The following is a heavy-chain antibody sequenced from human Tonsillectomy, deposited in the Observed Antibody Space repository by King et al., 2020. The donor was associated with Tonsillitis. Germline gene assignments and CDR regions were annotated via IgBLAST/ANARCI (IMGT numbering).Heavy chain of an antibody. CDR1: GFTFSSYW. V-gene: IGHV3-74*01. CDR3: ARGARRAHLGY. D-gene: IGHD3-3*02. Sequence: DVQLVESGGGLVQPGGSLRLSCAASGFTFSSYWMHWVRQAPGKGLVWVSRINSDGSRTSYADSVKGRFTISRDNAKNTLYLQMNSLRAEDTAVYYCARGARRAHLGYWGQGTLVTVSS. J-gene: IGHJ4*02. CDR2: INSDGSRT.